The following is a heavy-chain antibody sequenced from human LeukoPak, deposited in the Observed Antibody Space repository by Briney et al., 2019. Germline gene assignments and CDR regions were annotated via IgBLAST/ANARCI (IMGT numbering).Heavy chain of an antibody. J-gene: IGHJ4*02. CDR2: INHSGST. CDR3: ARGRYYFDSSGYYYGFDY. D-gene: IGHD3-22*01. V-gene: IGHV4-34*01. CDR1: GGSFSGYY. Sequence: KPSETLSLTCAVYGGSFSGYYWSWIRQPPGKGLEWIGEINHSGSTNYNPSLKSRVTISVDTSKNQFSLNLSSVTAADTAVYYCARGRYYFDSSGYYYGFDYWGQGTLVTVSS.